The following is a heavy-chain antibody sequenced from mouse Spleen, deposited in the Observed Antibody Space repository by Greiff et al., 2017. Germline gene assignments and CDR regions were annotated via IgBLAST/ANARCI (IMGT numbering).Heavy chain of an antibody. CDR2: IHPNSGST. J-gene: IGHJ2*01. Sequence: LQQPGAELVKPGASVKLSCKASGYTFTSYWMHWVKQRPGQGLEWIGMIHPNSGSTNYNEKFKSKATLTVDKSSSTAYMQLSSLTSEDSAVYYCASFITTVVAYYFDYWGQGTTLTVSS. D-gene: IGHD1-1*01. CDR3: ASFITTVVAYYFDY. V-gene: IGHV1-64*01. CDR1: GYTFTSYW.